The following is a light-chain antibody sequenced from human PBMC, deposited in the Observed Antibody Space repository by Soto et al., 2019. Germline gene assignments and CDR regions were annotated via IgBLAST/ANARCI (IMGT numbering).Light chain of an antibody. V-gene: IGLV2-14*01. CDR3: SALTTTSTLD. CDR1: ISDIGLYNY. CDR2: EVS. J-gene: IGLJ1*01. Sequence: QSVLTPPAAVSGSPGQSITISFTGTISDIGLYNYVSWYQQHPGKAPKLVIYEVSNRPVGVSDRFPGSKSDNTASLTISDLQDEDEAHYYCSALTTTSTLDFGAGKKVIV.